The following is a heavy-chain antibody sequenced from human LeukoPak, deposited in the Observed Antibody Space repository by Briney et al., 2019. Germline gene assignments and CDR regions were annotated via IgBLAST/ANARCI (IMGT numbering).Heavy chain of an antibody. V-gene: IGHV6-1*01. D-gene: IGHD3-10*02. J-gene: IGHJ6*04. CDR1: GDSVSSNSAG. CDR3: AQLGSPMIGGV. Sequence: PSQTLSLTCAISGDSVSSNSAGWNWIRQSPSRGLEWLGRTYYRSKWYSDFAPSVRNRITINPDTSKNQFSLQLNSVTPEDKAVYYCAQLGSPMIGGVWGKGTTVTISS. CDR2: TYYRSKWYS.